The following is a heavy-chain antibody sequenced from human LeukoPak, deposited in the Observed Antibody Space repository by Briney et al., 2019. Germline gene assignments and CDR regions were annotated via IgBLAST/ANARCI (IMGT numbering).Heavy chain of an antibody. V-gene: IGHV1-46*01. D-gene: IGHD6-19*01. J-gene: IGHJ5*02. Sequence: AASVKVSCKASGYTFTSYYMHWVRQAPGQGLEWMGIINPSGGSTSYAQKFQGRVTMIRDMSTSTVYMELSSLRSEDTAVYYCARDQWLGANWFDPWGQGTLVTVSS. CDR3: ARDQWLGANWFDP. CDR1: GYTFTSYY. CDR2: INPSGGST.